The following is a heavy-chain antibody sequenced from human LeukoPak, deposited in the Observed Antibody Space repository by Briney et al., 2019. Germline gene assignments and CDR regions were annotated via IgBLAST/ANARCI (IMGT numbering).Heavy chain of an antibody. D-gene: IGHD6-19*01. CDR1: GFTFSRYW. Sequence: GGSLRLSCEASGFTFSRYWMTWVRQAPGKGLEWVAVISYDGSNKYYADSVKGRFTISRDNSKNTLYLQMNSLRAEDTAVYYCARTGSSGWYYFDYWGQGTLVTVSS. V-gene: IGHV3-30*03. CDR2: ISYDGSNK. CDR3: ARTGSSGWYYFDY. J-gene: IGHJ4*02.